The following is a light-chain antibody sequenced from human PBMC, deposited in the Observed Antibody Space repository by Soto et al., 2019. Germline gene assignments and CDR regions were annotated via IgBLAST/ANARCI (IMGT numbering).Light chain of an antibody. CDR2: GNT. V-gene: IGLV1-40*01. J-gene: IGLJ2*01. CDR3: QSYDSSLSGVV. CDR1: SNIGAHHD. Sequence: QSVLTQPPSVSGAPGQRVTISCSNIGAHHDVHWYQHLPGAAPKVLIYGNTNRPSGVPDRFSGSKSGTSASLAITGLQAEDEADYYCQSYDSSLSGVVFGGGTKLTVL.